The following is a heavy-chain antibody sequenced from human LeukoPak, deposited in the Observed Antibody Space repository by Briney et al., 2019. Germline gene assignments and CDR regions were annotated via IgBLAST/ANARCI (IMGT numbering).Heavy chain of an antibody. CDR1: RYTFSGYY. Sequence: ASVKVSCKTARYTFSGYYIHWLRQAPGQGLEWMGWISPYRGGTKFAQKFQGRVSMTWDSSLTTAQMELSSLRSDDTAVFCWGSACDSEGYAIERFNYWGQGTLVIVSS. J-gene: IGHJ4*02. V-gene: IGHV1-2*02. CDR3: GSACDSEGYAIERFNY. CDR2: ISPYRGGT. D-gene: IGHD3-16*01.